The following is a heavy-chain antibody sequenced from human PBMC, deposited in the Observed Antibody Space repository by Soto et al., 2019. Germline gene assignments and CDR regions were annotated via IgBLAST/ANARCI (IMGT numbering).Heavy chain of an antibody. J-gene: IGHJ4*02. CDR2: ISWNSGSI. D-gene: IGHD3-10*01. Sequence: GGSLRLSCAASGFTFDDYAMHWVRQAPGKGLEWVSGISWNSGSIGYADSVKGRFTISRDNAKNSLYLQMNSLRAEDTALYYCAKSIWFGELLSVTGYFDYWGQGTLVTVS. CDR3: AKSIWFGELLSVTGYFDY. CDR1: GFTFDDYA. V-gene: IGHV3-9*01.